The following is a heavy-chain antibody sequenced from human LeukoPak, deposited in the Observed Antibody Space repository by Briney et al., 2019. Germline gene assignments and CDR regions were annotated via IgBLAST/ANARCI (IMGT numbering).Heavy chain of an antibody. V-gene: IGHV3-53*01. Sequence: PGGSLRLSCAASGFTVSSNYMSWVRQAPGKGLEWVSVIYSGGSTYYADSVKGRFTISRDNAKNSLYLQMNSLRAEDTAVYYCAGDFALRRKGGDYWGQGTLVTVSS. J-gene: IGHJ4*02. D-gene: IGHD4-17*01. CDR1: GFTVSSNY. CDR2: IYSGGST. CDR3: AGDFALRRKGGDY.